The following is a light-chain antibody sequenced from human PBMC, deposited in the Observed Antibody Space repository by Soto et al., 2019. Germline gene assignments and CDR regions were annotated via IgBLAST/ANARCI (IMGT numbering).Light chain of an antibody. Sequence: DIQMTQSPSSLSASVGDRVTITCRASQSISSYLNWYQQKPGKAHNLLIYTASSLESGVPSRFSGSGSGTDFTLTITSLQPEDFATYSCRQSYSRPRTFGQGTKVDIK. V-gene: IGKV1-39*01. CDR3: RQSYSRPRT. CDR2: TAS. J-gene: IGKJ1*01. CDR1: QSISSY.